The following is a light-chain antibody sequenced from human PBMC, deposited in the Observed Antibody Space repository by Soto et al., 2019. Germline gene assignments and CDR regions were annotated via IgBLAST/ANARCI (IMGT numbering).Light chain of an antibody. CDR2: DTS. Sequence: EIVLKQSPATLSLYKGERATLSCRASQSVSSNLAWYQQKPGQAPRLLIYDTSIRATGVPARFSGSRSGAEFTLTISSLQSEDFAVYYCQHYVNWPLTFGGGTKVDI. V-gene: IGKV3-15*01. CDR3: QHYVNWPLT. CDR1: QSVSSN. J-gene: IGKJ4*01.